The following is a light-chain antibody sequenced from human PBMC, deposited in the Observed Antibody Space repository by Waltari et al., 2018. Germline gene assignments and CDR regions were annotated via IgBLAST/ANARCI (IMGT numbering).Light chain of an antibody. Sequence: DVGMTEERLSRPGTGGQADSSAGRATQSLVHSDGNTYFNWFQQRPGQSPRRLIYKVSSRDSGVPDRFSGSGSGTDFTLTISRVEAEDVGVYYCFQGTHWPPAFGPGTKVDIK. V-gene: IGKV2-30*02. CDR3: FQGTHWPPA. CDR2: KVS. J-gene: IGKJ3*01. CDR1: QSLVHSDGNTY.